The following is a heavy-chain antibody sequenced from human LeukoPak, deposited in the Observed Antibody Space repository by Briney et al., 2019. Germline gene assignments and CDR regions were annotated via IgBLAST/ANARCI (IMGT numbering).Heavy chain of an antibody. Sequence: PGGSLRLSCAPSGQTLCSYAMLWLRQAPPNGREYVSAISSNGGSTYYANSVKSSFTISTDNSKNTLFLQMGSLRAEDMAVYYCAREGSIAVRPIDYWGQGTLVTVSS. CDR1: GQTLCSYA. J-gene: IGHJ4*02. V-gene: IGHV3-64*01. CDR3: AREGSIAVRPIDY. D-gene: IGHD6-6*01. CDR2: ISSNGGST.